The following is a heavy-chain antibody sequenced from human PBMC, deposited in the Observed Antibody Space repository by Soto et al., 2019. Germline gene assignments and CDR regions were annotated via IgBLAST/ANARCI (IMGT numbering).Heavy chain of an antibody. Sequence: QVQLQESGPGLVKPSGTLSLTCAVSGGSISSSNWWSWVRQPPGKGLEWIGEIYHSGSTNYNPSLKSRVTISVDKSKNQFSPKLSSVTAADTAVYCCASRGSNWNDVLGWFDPWGQGTLVTVSS. D-gene: IGHD1-1*01. J-gene: IGHJ5*02. CDR3: ASRGSNWNDVLGWFDP. CDR2: IYHSGST. V-gene: IGHV4-4*01. CDR1: GGSISSSNW.